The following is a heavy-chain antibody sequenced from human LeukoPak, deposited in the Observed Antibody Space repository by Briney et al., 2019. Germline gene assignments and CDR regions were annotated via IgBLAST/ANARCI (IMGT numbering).Heavy chain of an antibody. CDR1: GYTFTSYY. CDR2: IHPSGGST. D-gene: IGHD2-8*01. J-gene: IGHJ5*02. Sequence: ASVKVSCKASGYTFTSYYIHWVRQAPGQGLEWMGIIHPSGGSTSYAQKFQGRVTMTSDTSTSTVYMELSSLRSEDTAVYYCARRLMVYAIDWLDPWGQGTLDTVSS. V-gene: IGHV1-46*01. CDR3: ARRLMVYAIDWLDP.